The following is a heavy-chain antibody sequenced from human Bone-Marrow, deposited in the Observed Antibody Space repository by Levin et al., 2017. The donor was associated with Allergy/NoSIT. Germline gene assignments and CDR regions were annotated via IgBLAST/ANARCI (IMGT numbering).Heavy chain of an antibody. V-gene: IGHV3-21*01. D-gene: IGHD2-15*01. CDR1: GFTFSSYS. J-gene: IGHJ4*02. Sequence: GESLKISCAASGFTFSSYSMNWVRQAPGKGLEWVSSISSSSSYIYYADSVKGRFTISRDNAKNSLYLQMNSLRAEDTAVYYCAREVSGCCSGGSCWGNFDYWGQGTLVTVSS. CDR3: AREVSGCCSGGSCWGNFDY. CDR2: ISSSSSYI.